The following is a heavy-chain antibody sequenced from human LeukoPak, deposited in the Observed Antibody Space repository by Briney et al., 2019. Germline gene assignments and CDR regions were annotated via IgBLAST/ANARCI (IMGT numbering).Heavy chain of an antibody. CDR1: GFSLSRYG. CDR2: IWYDESNN. D-gene: IGHD1-7*01. V-gene: IGHV3-33*06. CDR3: AKSFLELEAYDYYMDV. Sequence: GGSLRLSCVASGFSLSRYGMHWVRQAPGKGLEWLAVIWYDESNNFYADSVKGRSTISRNNSKKTLYLQLNSLRAEDTAVYFCAKSFLELEAYDYYMDVWGKGTTVPVSS. J-gene: IGHJ6*03.